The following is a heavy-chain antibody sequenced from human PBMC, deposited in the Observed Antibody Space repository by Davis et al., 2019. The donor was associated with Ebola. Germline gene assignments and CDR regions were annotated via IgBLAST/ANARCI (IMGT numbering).Heavy chain of an antibody. D-gene: IGHD3-3*01. CDR2: IYHNGNT. V-gene: IGHV4-38-2*02. J-gene: IGHJ4*02. Sequence: SETLSLTCTVSGYSITSGYYWGWIRQPPGKGLEWIGSIYHNGNTYYNPSLMGRVTMSVDTSKNQFSLKLNSVTAEDTAVYYCARRELFLEWPHRGGDYWGQGTLVTVSS. CDR3: ARRELFLEWPHRGGDY. CDR1: GYSITSGYY.